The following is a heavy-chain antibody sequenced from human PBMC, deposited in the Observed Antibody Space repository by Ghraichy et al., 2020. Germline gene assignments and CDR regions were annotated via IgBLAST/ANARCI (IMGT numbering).Heavy chain of an antibody. V-gene: IGHV3-48*01. CDR3: AREYSTSRGLDY. CDR2: MSSSSSSMI. Sequence: GESLNISCAASGFTFSSYSMNWVRQAPGKGLEWVSYMSSSSSSMIYYADSMKGRFTISRDNAKNSLYLQMNSLGAEDTAGYYCAREYSTSRGLDYWGQGTLVTVSS. CDR1: GFTFSSYS. J-gene: IGHJ4*02. D-gene: IGHD6-6*01.